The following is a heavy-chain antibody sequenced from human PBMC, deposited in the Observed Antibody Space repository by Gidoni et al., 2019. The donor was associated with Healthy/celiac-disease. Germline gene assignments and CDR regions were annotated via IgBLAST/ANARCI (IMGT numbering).Heavy chain of an antibody. CDR3: AKDILGDYPLGGDAFDI. J-gene: IGHJ3*02. Sequence: EVQLVESGGGLVQPGRSLRLSCAASGFTFADYAMHWVRQAPGKGLEWVSGISWNSGSIGYADSVKGRFTISRDNAKNSLYLQMNSLRAEDTALYYCAKDILGDYPLGGDAFDIWGQGTMVTVSS. CDR1: GFTFADYA. D-gene: IGHD4-17*01. V-gene: IGHV3-9*01. CDR2: ISWNSGSI.